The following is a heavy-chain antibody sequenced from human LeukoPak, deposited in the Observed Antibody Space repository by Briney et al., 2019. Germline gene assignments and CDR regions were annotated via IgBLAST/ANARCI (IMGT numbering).Heavy chain of an antibody. V-gene: IGHV4-34*01. CDR2: INHSGST. D-gene: IGHD5-18*01. Sequence: PSETLSLTCAVYGGSFSGYYWSWIRQPPGKGLEWIGEINHSGSTNYNPSLKSRVAISVDTSKNQFSLKLSSVTAADTAVYYCAGDTDDEVKDWGQGTLVTVSS. CDR3: AGDTDDEVKD. J-gene: IGHJ4*02. CDR1: GGSFSGYY.